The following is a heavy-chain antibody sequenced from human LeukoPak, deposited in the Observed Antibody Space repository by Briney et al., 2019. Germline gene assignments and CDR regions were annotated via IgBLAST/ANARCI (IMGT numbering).Heavy chain of an antibody. CDR3: ARGRGEANRNAFDI. J-gene: IGHJ3*02. Sequence: GGSLRLSCAASGFTFSSHSMNWVRQAPGKGLEWVSYISSSSSTIYYADSVKGRFTISRDNAKNSLYLQMNSLRAEDTAIYYCARGRGEANRNAFDIWGQGTMVTVSS. D-gene: IGHD1-14*01. CDR1: GFTFSSHS. V-gene: IGHV3-48*01. CDR2: ISSSSSTI.